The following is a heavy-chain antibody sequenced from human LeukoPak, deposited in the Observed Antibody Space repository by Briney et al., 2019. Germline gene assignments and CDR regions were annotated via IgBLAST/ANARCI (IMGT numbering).Heavy chain of an antibody. CDR2: INSDGSST. V-gene: IGHV3-74*01. CDR1: GFTFSSYW. Sequence: PGGSLRLSCAASGFTFSSYWMHWVRQAPGKGLVWVSRINSDGSSTSYADSVKGRFSISRDNSKNTLYLQMNRLRADDTAVYYCARDRSQEFDPWGQGTLVTVSS. D-gene: IGHD3-10*01. J-gene: IGHJ5*02. CDR3: ARDRSQEFDP.